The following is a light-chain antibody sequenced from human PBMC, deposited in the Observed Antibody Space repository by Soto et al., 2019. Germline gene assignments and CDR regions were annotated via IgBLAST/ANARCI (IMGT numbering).Light chain of an antibody. CDR1: QSVSSSY. V-gene: IGKV3-20*01. Sequence: EIVLTQSPGTLSLSPGERATLSCRASQSVSSSYLAWYQQKPGQAPRLLIYGASSRATGIPDRLSGSGAGTDFALTISRLEPEDLAVYCCQQYGSSPRTFGQGTKLEIK. CDR2: GAS. CDR3: QQYGSSPRT. J-gene: IGKJ2*01.